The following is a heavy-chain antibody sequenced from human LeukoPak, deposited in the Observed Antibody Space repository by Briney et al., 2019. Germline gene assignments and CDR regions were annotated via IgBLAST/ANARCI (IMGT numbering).Heavy chain of an antibody. CDR1: GGSISSYY. CDR3: ARAGYYDSGAFDI. Sequence: SETLSLTCTVSGGSISSYYWSWIRQPPGKGLEWIGYIYYSGSTNYNPSLKSRVTISVDTSKNQFSLKLSSVTAADTAVYYCARAGYYDSGAFDIWGQGTMVTVSS. CDR2: IYYSGST. D-gene: IGHD3-22*01. V-gene: IGHV4-59*01. J-gene: IGHJ3*02.